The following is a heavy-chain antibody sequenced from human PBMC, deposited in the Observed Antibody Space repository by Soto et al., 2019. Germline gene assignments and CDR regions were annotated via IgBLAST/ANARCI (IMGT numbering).Heavy chain of an antibody. CDR1: GFTFSSYS. D-gene: IGHD2-15*01. J-gene: IGHJ6*03. V-gene: IGHV3-21*01. CDR3: ARASYCSGGSCYFSYYYMDV. CDR2: ISSSSSYI. Sequence: GGSLRLSCAASGFTFSSYSMNWVRQAPGKGLEWVSSISSSSSYIYYADSVKGRFTISRDNAKNSLYLQMNSLRAEDTAVYYCARASYCSGGSCYFSYYYMDVWGKGTTVTVSS.